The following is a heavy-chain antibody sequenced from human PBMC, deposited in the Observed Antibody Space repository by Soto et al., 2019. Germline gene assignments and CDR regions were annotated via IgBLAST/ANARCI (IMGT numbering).Heavy chain of an antibody. V-gene: IGHV4-59*12. CDR1: GGSISSYY. Sequence: SETLSLTCTVSGGSISSYYWSWIRQPPGKGLEWIGYIHHIGSTNYNPSLKSRVTISIDKSKNQFSLRLSSVTAADTAVYYCASGFDSDGLYNGGHPWGQGTLVTVSS. D-gene: IGHD3-22*01. J-gene: IGHJ5*02. CDR3: ASGFDSDGLYNGGHP. CDR2: IHHIGST.